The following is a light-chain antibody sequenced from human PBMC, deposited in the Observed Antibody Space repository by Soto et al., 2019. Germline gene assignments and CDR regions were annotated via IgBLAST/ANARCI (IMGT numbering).Light chain of an antibody. CDR3: QSYDSSPAYV. CDR2: GNS. CDR1: SSNIGAGYD. Sequence: VLTQPPSVSGAPGQRVTISCTGSSSNIGAGYDVHWYQQLPGTAPKLLIYGNSNRPSGVPDRFSGSKSGTSASLAITGLQAEDEADYYCQSYDSSPAYVFGTGTKVTVL. V-gene: IGLV1-40*01. J-gene: IGLJ1*01.